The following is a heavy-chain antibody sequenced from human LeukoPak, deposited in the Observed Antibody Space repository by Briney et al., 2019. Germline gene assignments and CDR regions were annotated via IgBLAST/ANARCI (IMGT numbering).Heavy chain of an antibody. CDR3: ARGLTTDKIDY. CDR1: GGSISSDAYI. Sequence: SETLSLTCTVSGGSISSDAYIWTWNRQPQGKGVEWIVRFHHGGSPSDNPSLQSRVTISADTSGNQFSLNLRSVTDADTAVYYCARGLTTDKIDYWGQGTLVTVSS. D-gene: IGHD4-17*01. CDR2: FHHGGSP. V-gene: IGHV4-30-4*08. J-gene: IGHJ4*02.